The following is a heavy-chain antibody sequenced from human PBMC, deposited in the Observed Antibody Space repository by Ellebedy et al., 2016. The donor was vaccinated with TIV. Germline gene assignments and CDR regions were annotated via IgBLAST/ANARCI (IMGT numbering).Heavy chain of an antibody. CDR3: ARWGWELPFDY. V-gene: IGHV3-23*01. CDR1: GFTFSTYA. J-gene: IGHJ4*02. Sequence: GGSLRLSXAASGFTFSTYAMSWVRQAPGKGLEWISAISGSGVITNYADSVKGRFTISRDKSKNTLYLQMNSLRAEDTAVYYCARWGWELPFDYWGQGILVTVSS. CDR2: ISGSGVIT. D-gene: IGHD1-26*01.